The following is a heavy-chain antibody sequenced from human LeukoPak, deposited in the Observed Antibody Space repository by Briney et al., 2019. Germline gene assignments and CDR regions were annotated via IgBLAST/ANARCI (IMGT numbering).Heavy chain of an antibody. V-gene: IGHV1-18*01. CDR2: ISAYNGNT. J-gene: IGHJ5*02. Sequence: ASVKVSCKASGYTFTSYGISWVRQAPGQGLEWMGWISAYNGNTNYAQKLQGRVTMTTDTSTSTAYVELRSLRSDDTAVYYCARDHCSSTSCSSTPTNWFDPWGQGTLVTVSS. CDR1: GYTFTSYG. CDR3: ARDHCSSTSCSSTPTNWFDP. D-gene: IGHD2-2*01.